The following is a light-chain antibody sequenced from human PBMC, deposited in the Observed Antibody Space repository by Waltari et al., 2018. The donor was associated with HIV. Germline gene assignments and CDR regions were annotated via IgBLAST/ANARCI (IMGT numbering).Light chain of an antibody. CDR1: RSNIGDNT. Sequence: QSVLTQPPSASGTPGQRVTISCSGGRSNIGDNTVNWYQHLPGTAPKLLLYKSDQRPSGVPDRFSGSKSDTSASLAISGLQSEDEADYYCATWDDSLNGRVFGGGTKLTVL. V-gene: IGLV1-44*01. CDR2: KSD. CDR3: ATWDDSLNGRV. J-gene: IGLJ3*02.